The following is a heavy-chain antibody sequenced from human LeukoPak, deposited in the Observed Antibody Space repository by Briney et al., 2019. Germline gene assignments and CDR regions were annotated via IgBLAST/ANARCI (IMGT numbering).Heavy chain of an antibody. CDR1: GGSISSGDYY. Sequence: PSQTLSLTCTVSGGSISSGDYYWSWIRQPPGKGLEWIEYIYYSGSTYYNPSLKSRVTISVDTSKNQFSLKLSSVTAADTAVYYCARGYSSSWYDSPFFDYWGQGTLVTVSS. CDR3: ARGYSSSWYDSPFFDY. V-gene: IGHV4-30-4*01. J-gene: IGHJ4*02. CDR2: IYYSGST. D-gene: IGHD6-13*01.